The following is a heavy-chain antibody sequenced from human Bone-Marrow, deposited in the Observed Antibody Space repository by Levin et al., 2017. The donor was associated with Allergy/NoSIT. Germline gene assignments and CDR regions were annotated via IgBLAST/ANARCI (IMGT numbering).Heavy chain of an antibody. CDR3: AKDRGLGGDTNGYFDS. V-gene: IGHV3-23*01. J-gene: IGHJ4*02. Sequence: GESLKISCAASGFTFSSYAMSWVRRAPGKGLEWVSGMTASGDSTYYTDSVKGRFTISRDTSRNTLYLQMNILRAEDSAVYFCAKDRGLGGDTNGYFDSWGQGTLVTVSS. CDR1: GFTFSSYA. D-gene: IGHD2-21*02. CDR2: MTASGDST.